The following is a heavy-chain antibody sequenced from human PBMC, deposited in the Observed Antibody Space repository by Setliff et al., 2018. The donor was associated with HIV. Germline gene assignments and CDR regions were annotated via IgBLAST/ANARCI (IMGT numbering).Heavy chain of an antibody. J-gene: IGHJ3*02. CDR2: ISAYNGNT. Sequence: ASVKVSCKASGYTFTIYDITWVRQAPGQGLEWMGWISAYNGNTNYAQKLQGRVTMTTDKSTSTAYMELRSLRSDDPAVYYCASEGYSVDAFDIWGQGTMVTV. CDR1: GYTFTIYD. V-gene: IGHV1-18*01. CDR3: ASEGYSVDAFDI. D-gene: IGHD4-4*01.